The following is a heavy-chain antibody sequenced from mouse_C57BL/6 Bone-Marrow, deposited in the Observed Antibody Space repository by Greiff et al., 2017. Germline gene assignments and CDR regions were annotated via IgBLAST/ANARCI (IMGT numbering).Heavy chain of an antibody. D-gene: IGHD1-1*01. J-gene: IGHJ3*01. V-gene: IGHV14-3*01. CDR3: ADPPDYYGSSQFAY. CDR1: GFTINNTS. Sequence: EVQLLESVAELVRPGASVKLSCTASGFTINNTSMTWVKQRPEQGLEWIGRIDPAGGYTNYAAEFQGKATITADTTSNTTYLQLSSLKSEDTAMYYCADPPDYYGSSQFAYWGQGTLVTVSA. CDR2: IDPAGGYT.